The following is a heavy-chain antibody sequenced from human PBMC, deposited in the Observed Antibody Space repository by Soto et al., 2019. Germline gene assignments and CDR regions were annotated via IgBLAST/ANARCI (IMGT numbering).Heavy chain of an antibody. V-gene: IGHV1-18*01. Sequence: GASVKVSCKASGYTFTSYGISWVRQAPGQGLEWMGWISAYNGNTNYAQKLQGRVTMTTDTSTSTAYMELRSLRSDDTAVYYCAKEMGVVAAIFSVFDIWGKGKRVTVPS. CDR1: GYTFTSYG. J-gene: IGHJ3*02. D-gene: IGHD2-15*01. CDR2: ISAYNGNT. CDR3: AKEMGVVAAIFSVFDI.